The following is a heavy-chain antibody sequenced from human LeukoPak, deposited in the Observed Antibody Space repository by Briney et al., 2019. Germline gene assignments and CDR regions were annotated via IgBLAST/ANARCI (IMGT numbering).Heavy chain of an antibody. D-gene: IGHD3-10*01. CDR1: GGSIDIYY. V-gene: IGHV4-4*07. Sequence: SETLSLTCTVSGGSIDIYYWSWIRQPAGKGLEWIGRIYTSGSTNYNPSLKTRVTMSVDTSKNQFSLKLSSVTAADTAVYYCAKHYMGSSYNRAVDYWGQGTLVTVSS. CDR2: IYTSGST. CDR3: AKHYMGSSYNRAVDY. J-gene: IGHJ4*02.